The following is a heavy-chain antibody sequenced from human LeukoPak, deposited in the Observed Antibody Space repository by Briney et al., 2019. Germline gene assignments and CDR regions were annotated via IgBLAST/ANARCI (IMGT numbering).Heavy chain of an antibody. CDR3: ARVSRAYGSGSYYDAFDI. J-gene: IGHJ3*02. CDR1: GGSFSGYY. D-gene: IGHD3-10*01. CDR2: INHGGST. V-gene: IGHV4-34*01. Sequence: SETLSLTCAVYGGSFSGYYWSWIRQPPGKGLEWIGEINHGGSTNYNPSLKSRVTISVDTSKNQFSLKLSSVTAADTAVYYCARVSRAYGSGSYYDAFDIWGQGTMVTVSS.